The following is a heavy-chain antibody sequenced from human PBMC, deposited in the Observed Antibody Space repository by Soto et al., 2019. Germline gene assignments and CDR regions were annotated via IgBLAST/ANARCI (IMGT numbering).Heavy chain of an antibody. CDR3: AKEASYYYGSGSYYNALKYAWMDV. V-gene: IGHV3-23*01. CDR1: GFTFSSYA. CDR2: ISGSGGST. J-gene: IGHJ6*02. D-gene: IGHD3-10*01. Sequence: PGGSLRLSCAASGFTFSSYAMSWVRQAPGKGLEWVSAISGSGGSTYYADSVKGRFTISRDNSKNTLYLQMNSLRAEDTAVYYCAKEASYYYGSGSYYNALKYAWMDVWGQGTTVTVSS.